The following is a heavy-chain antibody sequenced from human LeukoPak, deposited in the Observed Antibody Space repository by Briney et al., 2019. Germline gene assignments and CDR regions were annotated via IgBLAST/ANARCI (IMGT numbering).Heavy chain of an antibody. CDR1: GYTFSSYW. J-gene: IGHJ4*02. V-gene: IGHV5-51*01. D-gene: IGHD6-13*01. CDR2: IYPLDSDV. CDR3: ARARRSSTPEVGDVFKTWYFFEY. Sequence: GVSLKISCQASGYTFSSYWIAWVRQMPGKGLECMGLIYPLDSDVKYSPSFQGQVTISADKSISTAYLQWSSLKASDTAMYYCARARRSSTPEVGDVFKTWYFFEYWGQGALVTVSS.